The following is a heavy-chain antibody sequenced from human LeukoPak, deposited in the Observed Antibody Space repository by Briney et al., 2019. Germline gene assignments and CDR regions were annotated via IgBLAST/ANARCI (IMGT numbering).Heavy chain of an antibody. CDR3: AKDRGDYGSGHYYYYYGMDV. V-gene: IGHV3-30*18. J-gene: IGHJ6*02. Sequence: GGSLRLSCAASGFTFSSYGMHWVRQAPGKGLEWVAVISYDGSNKYYADSVKGRFTISRDNSKNTLYLQMNSLRAEDTAVYYCAKDRGDYGSGHYYYYYGMDVWGQGTTVTVSS. CDR2: ISYDGSNK. CDR1: GFTFSSYG. D-gene: IGHD3-10*01.